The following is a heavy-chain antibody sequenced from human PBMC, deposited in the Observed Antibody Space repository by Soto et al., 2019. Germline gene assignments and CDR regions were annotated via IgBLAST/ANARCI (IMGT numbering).Heavy chain of an antibody. J-gene: IGHJ6*02. V-gene: IGHV1-46*01. D-gene: IGHD2-2*01. CDR3: ARDCSSTSCYGAGSDYYYGMDV. Sequence: ASVKVSCKASGYTFTSYYMHCVRQAPGQGLEWMGIINPSGGSTSYAQKFQGRVTMTRDTSTSTVYMELSSLRSEDTAVYYCARDCSSTSCYGAGSDYYYGMDVWGQGTTVTVSS. CDR1: GYTFTSYY. CDR2: INPSGGST.